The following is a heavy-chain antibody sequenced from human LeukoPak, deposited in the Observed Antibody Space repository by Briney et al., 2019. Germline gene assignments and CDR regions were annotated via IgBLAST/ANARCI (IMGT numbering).Heavy chain of an antibody. V-gene: IGHV4-59*08. D-gene: IGHD2-2*01. CDR2: ISYNGRT. CDR1: GDSIRSYY. CDR3: VRHDYETSWGLDWFFDL. J-gene: IGHJ2*01. Sequence: SETLSLTCTVSGDSIRSYYWSWIRQSPGKGLEWIAYISYNGRTDSNPSLKSRVTISLDMSKNQLSLKLNSVTAADTAVYYCVRHDYETSWGLDWFFDLWGRGTLVIVSS.